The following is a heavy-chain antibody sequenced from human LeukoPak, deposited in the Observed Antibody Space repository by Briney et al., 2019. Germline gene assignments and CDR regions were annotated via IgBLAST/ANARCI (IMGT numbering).Heavy chain of an antibody. V-gene: IGHV3-7*03. CDR1: GFTFSTYW. J-gene: IGHJ4*02. CDR2: IKQDGSEK. Sequence: GGSLSLSCAASGFTFSTYWMSWVRQAPGKGLEWVANIKQDGSEKCYVDSVKGRFTISRDNAKNSLYLQMNSLRGEDTAVYYCASGQQLGYWGQGTVVTVSS. CDR3: ASGQQLGY. D-gene: IGHD6-13*01.